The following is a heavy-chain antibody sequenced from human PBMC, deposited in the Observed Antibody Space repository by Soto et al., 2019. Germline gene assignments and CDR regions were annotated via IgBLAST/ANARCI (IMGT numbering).Heavy chain of an antibody. J-gene: IGHJ4*02. Sequence: GGSLRLSCASSGFTYTRYSMKWVRQAPGKGLEWVSSISSTTNYIYYGDSMKGRFTISRDNAKNSLYLEMNSLRAEDTAVYYCARESEDLTSNFDYWGQGTLVTVSS. CDR2: ISSTTNYI. CDR1: GFTYTRYS. V-gene: IGHV3-21*06. CDR3: ARESEDLTSNFDY.